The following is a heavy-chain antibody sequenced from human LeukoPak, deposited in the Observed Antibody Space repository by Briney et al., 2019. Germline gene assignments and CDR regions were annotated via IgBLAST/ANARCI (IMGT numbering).Heavy chain of an antibody. V-gene: IGHV1-2*02. D-gene: IGHD5-12*01. CDR1: GYTFIGYY. Sequence: ASVTVSCKASGYTFIGYYMNWVRQAPGQGLEWMGWINPNSGGTNYAQKFQGRVTMTRDMSISTAYMELSRLRSDDTAVYYCARGPIVASIFGYGMDVWGQGTTVTVSS. CDR2: INPNSGGT. CDR3: ARGPIVASIFGYGMDV. J-gene: IGHJ6*02.